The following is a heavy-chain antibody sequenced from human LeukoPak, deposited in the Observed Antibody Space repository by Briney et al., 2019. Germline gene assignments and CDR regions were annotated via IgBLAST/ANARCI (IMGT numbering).Heavy chain of an antibody. J-gene: IGHJ4*02. D-gene: IGHD6-13*01. CDR1: GFTFSSYA. V-gene: IGHV3-23*01. CDR2: IGGSGGST. Sequence: GGSLRLSCAASGFTFSSYAMSWVRQAPGKGLEWVSGIGGSGGSTYYADSVKGRFTISRDNSKNTLYLQMNSLRAEDTAVYYCAKDEQQLVPFDYWGQGTLVTVSS. CDR3: AKDEQQLVPFDY.